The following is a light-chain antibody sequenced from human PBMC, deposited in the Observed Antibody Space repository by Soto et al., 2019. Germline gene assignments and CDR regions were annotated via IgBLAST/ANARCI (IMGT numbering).Light chain of an antibody. J-gene: IGKJ4*01. CDR3: QKYDSAPLT. CDR2: AAS. V-gene: IGKV1-27*01. Sequence: DIQMTQSPSSLSASVGDRVTITCRASQGIINNLAWYQQRPGKVPKLLIYAASTLQSGVPSRFSGSGSGTDFTLTISSLQPEDVATYSCQKYDSAPLTFGGGTKVEIK. CDR1: QGIINN.